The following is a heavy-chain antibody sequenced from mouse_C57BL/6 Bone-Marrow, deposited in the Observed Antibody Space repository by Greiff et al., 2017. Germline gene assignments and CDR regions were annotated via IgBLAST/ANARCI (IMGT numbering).Heavy chain of an antibody. CDR1: GYAFTNYL. Sequence: QVQLKESGAELVRPGTSVKVSCKASGYAFTNYLIEWVKQRPGQGLEWIGVINPGSGGTNYNEKFKGKATLTADKSSSTAYMQLSSLTSEDSAVYFCARSRTTVVGKLYAMDYWGQGTSVTVSS. CDR2: INPGSGGT. CDR3: ARSRTTVVGKLYAMDY. V-gene: IGHV1-54*01. D-gene: IGHD1-1*01. J-gene: IGHJ4*01.